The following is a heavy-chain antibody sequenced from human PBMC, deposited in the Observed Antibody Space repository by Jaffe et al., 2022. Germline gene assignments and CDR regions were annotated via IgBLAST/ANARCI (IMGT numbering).Heavy chain of an antibody. V-gene: IGHV4-59*01. Sequence: QVQLQESGPGLVKPSETLSLTCTVSGGSISSYYWSWIRQPPGKGLEWIGYIYYSGSTNYNPSLKSRVTISVDTSKNQFSLKLSSVTAADTAVYYCARGPAILWFGELFGAFDIWGQGTMVTVSS. CDR2: IYYSGST. J-gene: IGHJ3*02. D-gene: IGHD3-10*01. CDR1: GGSISSYY. CDR3: ARGPAILWFGELFGAFDI.